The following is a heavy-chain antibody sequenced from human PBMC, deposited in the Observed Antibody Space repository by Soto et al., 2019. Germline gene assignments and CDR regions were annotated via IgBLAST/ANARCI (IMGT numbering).Heavy chain of an antibody. Sequence: EVQLVESGGGLVKPGGSLRLSCKVSGFILNTYNVYWLRQAPGKGLEWVASISGTSGYRQYADSVKGRLTISRDNANNSLYLQMNSLRAEDTAVYYCVRETRNWFDPWGRGTLVTVSP. CDR1: GFILNTYN. CDR3: VRETRNWFDP. J-gene: IGHJ5*02. V-gene: IGHV3-21*01. CDR2: ISGTSGYR.